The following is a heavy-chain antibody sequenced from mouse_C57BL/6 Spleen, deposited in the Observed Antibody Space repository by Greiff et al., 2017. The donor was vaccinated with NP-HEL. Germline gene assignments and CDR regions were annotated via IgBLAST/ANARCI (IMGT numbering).Heavy chain of an antibody. V-gene: IGHV5-17*01. J-gene: IGHJ1*03. CDR1: GFTFSDYG. D-gene: IGHD1-1*01. Sequence: EVKLMESGGGLVKPGGSLKLSCAASGFTFSDYGMHWVRQAPEKGLEWVAYISSGSSTIYYADTVKGRFTISRDNAKNTLFLQMTSLRSEDTAMYYCARYGSSLYWYFDVWGTGTTVTVSS. CDR2: ISSGSSTI. CDR3: ARYGSSLYWYFDV.